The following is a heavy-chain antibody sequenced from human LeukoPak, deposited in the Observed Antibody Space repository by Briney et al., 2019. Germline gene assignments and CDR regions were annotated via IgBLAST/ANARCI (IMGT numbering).Heavy chain of an antibody. CDR1: GFTFSSYW. J-gene: IGHJ4*02. CDR2: INSDGSST. D-gene: IGHD2-2*01. V-gene: IGHV3-74*01. CDR3: ASARDIVVVPAYFDY. Sequence: GGSLRLSCAASGFTFSSYWMHWVRQAPGKGPVWVSRINSDGSSTTYADSVKGRFTISRDNSKNTLYLQMNSLRAEDTAVYYCASARDIVVVPAYFDYWGQGTLVTVSS.